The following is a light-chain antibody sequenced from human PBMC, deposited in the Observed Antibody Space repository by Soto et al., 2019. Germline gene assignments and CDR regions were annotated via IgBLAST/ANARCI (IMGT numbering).Light chain of an antibody. CDR2: GAS. CDR3: QKYNSAPKT. J-gene: IGKJ1*01. CDR1: QGIRNY. Sequence: DIQMTQSPSSLSASVGDRVTITCRASQGIRNYLAWYQQKPGKVPKLLIYGASTLQSGVPSRFSGSGSGTDFTLSISSLQPADVATYYCQKYNSAPKTFGQGTQVQIK. V-gene: IGKV1-27*01.